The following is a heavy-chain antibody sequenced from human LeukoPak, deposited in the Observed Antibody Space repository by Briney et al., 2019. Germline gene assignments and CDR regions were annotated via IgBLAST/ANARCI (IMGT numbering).Heavy chain of an antibody. CDR1: GYTFIDYY. J-gene: IGHJ4*02. CDR2: INPKSGDT. V-gene: IGHV1-2*02. CDR3: ARDEGSGWYRDPSGGVNY. D-gene: IGHD6-19*01. Sequence: ASVKVSCKASGYTFIDYYIHWVRQAPGQGLEWMGWINPKSGDTNYAQKFQGRVTMTRDTSISTAYMELSRLRYDDTAVYYCARDEGSGWYRDPSGGVNYWGQGTLVTVSS.